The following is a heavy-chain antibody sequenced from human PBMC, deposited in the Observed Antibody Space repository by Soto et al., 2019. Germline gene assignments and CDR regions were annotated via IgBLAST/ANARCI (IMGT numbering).Heavy chain of an antibody. CDR1: GFTFPTYS. Sequence: EVQLVESGGGLVQPGGSLRLSCAASGFTFPTYSMNWVRQAPGQGLEWLSYIRSSGTTMYYADSVKGRFTISRDNAKKSLYLQMNSLRVEDTAMYYCVREGYSGSYSAHWGQGTLVTVSS. CDR3: VREGYSGSYSAH. V-gene: IGHV3-48*01. CDR2: IRSSGTTM. D-gene: IGHD1-26*01. J-gene: IGHJ4*02.